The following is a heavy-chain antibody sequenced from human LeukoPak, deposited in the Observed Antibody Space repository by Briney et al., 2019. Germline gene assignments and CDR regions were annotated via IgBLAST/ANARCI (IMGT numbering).Heavy chain of an antibody. CDR3: ARVIGGKSGDWGFDY. CDR2: INPSGGST. D-gene: IGHD3-16*01. Sequence: ASVKVSCKASGYTFTSYYMHWVRQAPGQGLEWMGIINPSGGSTSYAQKFQGRVTMTRDMSTSTVYMELSSLRSEDTAVYYCARVIGGKSGDWGFDYWGQGTLVTVSS. CDR1: GYTFTSYY. J-gene: IGHJ4*02. V-gene: IGHV1-46*01.